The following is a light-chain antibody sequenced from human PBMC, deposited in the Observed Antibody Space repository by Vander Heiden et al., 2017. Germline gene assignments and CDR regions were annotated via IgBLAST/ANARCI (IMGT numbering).Light chain of an antibody. Sequence: VMTQSPDSLAVSLGERATINCKSSRNILYSSNNKAYLAWYQQEPGQPPKLLIYWASTRESGVPDRFSGSGSGTDFTLTISSLQAEDVAVYYCQQYYTTPYTFGQGTKLDIK. V-gene: IGKV4-1*01. CDR2: WAS. CDR3: QQYYTTPYT. CDR1: RNILYSSNNKAY. J-gene: IGKJ2*01.